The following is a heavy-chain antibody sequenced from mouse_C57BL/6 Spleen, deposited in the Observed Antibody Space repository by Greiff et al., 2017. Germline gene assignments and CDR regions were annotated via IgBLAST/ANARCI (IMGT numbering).Heavy chain of an antibody. D-gene: IGHD3-2*02. V-gene: IGHV1-42*01. CDR2: INPSTGGT. CDR3: ARDSAGSVAY. CDR1: GYSFTGYY. J-gene: IGHJ3*01. Sequence: EVKLVESGPELVKPGASVTISCKASGYSFTGYYMNWVKQSPEKSLEWIGEINPSTGGTTYNQKFKAKAILTADKSSSTAYMQLKSLTSEDSAVYYCARDSAGSVAYWGQGTLVTVSS.